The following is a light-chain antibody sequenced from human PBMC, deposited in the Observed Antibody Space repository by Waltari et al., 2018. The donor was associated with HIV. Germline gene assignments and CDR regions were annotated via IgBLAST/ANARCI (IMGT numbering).Light chain of an antibody. V-gene: IGLV8-61*01. J-gene: IGLJ2*01. Sequence: QTVVTQEPSFSVSPGGTVTITCGLISGSVSTSFYPRGYQHPPGQAPRTLIYSTNTRSSGVPDRFSGSILGNKTALTITVAQADDESDYYCVLYMGRGISLFGGGTKLTVL. CDR1: SGSVSTSFY. CDR2: STN. CDR3: VLYMGRGISL.